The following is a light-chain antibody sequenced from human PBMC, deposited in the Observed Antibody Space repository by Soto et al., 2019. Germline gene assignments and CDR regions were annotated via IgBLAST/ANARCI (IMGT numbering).Light chain of an antibody. CDR2: ENS. Sequence: QSVLTQPPSVSAAPGQKVTISCSGNSSNIGSNVVSWYQQLPGKAPKLLIYENSQRPSGIPDRFSGSKSGTSATLGITGLQTGDEADYYCGTWDSSLISLFGTGTKLTVL. V-gene: IGLV1-51*02. CDR3: GTWDSSLISL. CDR1: SSNIGSNV. J-gene: IGLJ1*01.